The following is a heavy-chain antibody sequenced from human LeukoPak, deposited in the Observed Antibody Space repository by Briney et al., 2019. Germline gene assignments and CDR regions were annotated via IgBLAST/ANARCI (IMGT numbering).Heavy chain of an antibody. V-gene: IGHV3-30*02. Sequence: GGSLRLSCAASGFTFSNYWMGWVRQAPGKGLEWVAFIRYDGSNKYYADSVKGRFTISRDNSKNTLYLQMNSLRAEDTAVYYCAKGRGLSNWFDPWGQGTLVTVSS. CDR2: IRYDGSNK. CDR3: AKGRGLSNWFDP. J-gene: IGHJ5*02. D-gene: IGHD2-2*01. CDR1: GFTFSNYW.